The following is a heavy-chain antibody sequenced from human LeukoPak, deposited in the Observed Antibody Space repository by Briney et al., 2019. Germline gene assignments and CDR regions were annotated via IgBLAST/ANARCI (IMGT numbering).Heavy chain of an antibody. CDR3: ARPRSDQWLVVPFDF. V-gene: IGHV1-2*02. CDR2: NNPNSGGT. D-gene: IGHD6-19*01. Sequence: ASVKVSCKASGYSFPDYYMHWVRQAPGQGLECMGWNNPNSGGTKYAQRFQGRVTMTRDTSITTAYMELSRLTPDDTAVYYCARPRSDQWLVVPFDFWGQGTLVTVSS. J-gene: IGHJ4*02. CDR1: GYSFPDYY.